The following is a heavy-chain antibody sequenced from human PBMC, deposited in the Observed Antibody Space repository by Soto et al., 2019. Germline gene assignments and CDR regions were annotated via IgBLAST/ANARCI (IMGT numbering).Heavy chain of an antibody. D-gene: IGHD5-18*01. CDR1: CYTFTSCG. J-gene: IGHJ4*02. Sequence: GASVNVYCKSSCYTFTSCGIIWVRQAPGQGLEWMGWISAYNGNTNYSQKLQGRVTITTDTSTSTAYMELRSLRSDDTAVYYCARVEDTARVLDYWGQGTLVTVSS. V-gene: IGHV1-18*01. CDR2: ISAYNGNT. CDR3: ARVEDTARVLDY.